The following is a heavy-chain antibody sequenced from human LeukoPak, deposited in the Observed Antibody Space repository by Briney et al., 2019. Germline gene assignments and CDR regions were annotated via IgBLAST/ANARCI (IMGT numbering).Heavy chain of an antibody. CDR2: INHSGST. J-gene: IGHJ6*02. D-gene: IGHD3-3*01. CDR3: ARDYDFWSAYSYGMDV. CDR1: GGSFSGYY. Sequence: PSETLSLTCAVYGGSFSGYYWSWIRQPPGKGLEWIGEINHSGSTNYNPSLKSRVTISVDTSKNQFSLKVSSVTAADTAVYYCARDYDFWSAYSYGMDVWGQGTTVTVSS. V-gene: IGHV4-34*01.